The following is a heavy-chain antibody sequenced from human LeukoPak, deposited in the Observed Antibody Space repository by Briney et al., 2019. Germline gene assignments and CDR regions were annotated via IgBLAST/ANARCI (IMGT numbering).Heavy chain of an antibody. CDR3: AKDLGSYYYDY. V-gene: IGHV3-30*18. CDR2: ISYDGSTE. Sequence: LAGGSLRLSCAASGFTFSNYGMHWVRQAPGKGLDWVAVISYDGSTEYYADSVKGRFTISRDDSKNTMYLQMNSLRAEDTAVYYCAKDLGSYYYDYWGQGTLVTVSS. CDR1: GFTFSNYG. D-gene: IGHD6-6*01. J-gene: IGHJ4*02.